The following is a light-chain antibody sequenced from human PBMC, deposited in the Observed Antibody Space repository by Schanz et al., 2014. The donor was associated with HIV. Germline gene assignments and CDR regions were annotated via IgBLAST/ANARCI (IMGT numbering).Light chain of an antibody. CDR3: QQLNSFPYT. CDR2: AAS. J-gene: IGKJ2*01. CDR1: QNIDNY. Sequence: IQLTQSPSSLSASVGDRVTITCRASQNIDNYLNWYQQKPGKAPNLLIYAASTLHTGVPLRFSGSGSGTDFTLTINGLQPDDFATYYCQQLNSFPYTFGQGTMLEI. V-gene: IGKV1-9*01.